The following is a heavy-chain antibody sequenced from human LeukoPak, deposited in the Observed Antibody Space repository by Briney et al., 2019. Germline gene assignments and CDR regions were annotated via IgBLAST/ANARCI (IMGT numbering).Heavy chain of an antibody. J-gene: IGHJ4*02. CDR3: ARTGGLGGFGYFDY. Sequence: SETLSLTCTVSGGSISSSSYYWAWIRQPPGKGLEWIGSINYSGNTYYNPSLQSRLTISLDTSKNQFSLKLSSVTAADTAVYYCARTGGLGGFGYFDYWGQGTLVTVSS. V-gene: IGHV4-39*07. D-gene: IGHD3-10*01. CDR2: INYSGNT. CDR1: GGSISSSSYY.